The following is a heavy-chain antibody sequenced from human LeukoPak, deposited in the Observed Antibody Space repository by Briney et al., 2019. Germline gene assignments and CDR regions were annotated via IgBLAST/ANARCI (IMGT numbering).Heavy chain of an antibody. Sequence: SETLSLTCTVSGGSISSYYWSWIRQPPGKGLEWIGYIYYSVSTNYNPSLKSRVTISVDTSKNQFSLKLSSVTAADTAVYYCARVIYSGSYYMDVWGKGTTVTVSS. CDR1: GGSISSYY. J-gene: IGHJ6*03. CDR3: ARVIYSGSYYMDV. CDR2: IYYSVST. D-gene: IGHD6-19*01. V-gene: IGHV4-59*01.